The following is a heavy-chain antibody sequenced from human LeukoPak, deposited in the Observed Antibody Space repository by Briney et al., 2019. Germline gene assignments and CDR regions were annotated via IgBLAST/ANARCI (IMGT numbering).Heavy chain of an antibody. CDR1: GGSITSGNYY. Sequence: PSQTLSLTCTVSGGSITSGNYYWSWIRQHPGKGLEWIGYIYYSGSTYYNPSLRSRVTISVDTSKNQFSLKLTSVTAADTAVYYCAREGEDDSGSYSRTNWYFDLWGRGTLVTVSS. CDR3: AREGEDDSGSYSRTNWYFDL. CDR2: IYYSGST. D-gene: IGHD3-10*01. V-gene: IGHV4-31*03. J-gene: IGHJ2*01.